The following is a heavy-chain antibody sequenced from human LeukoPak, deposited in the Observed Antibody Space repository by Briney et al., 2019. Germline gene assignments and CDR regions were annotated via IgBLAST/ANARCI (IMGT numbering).Heavy chain of an antibody. CDR3: ARGRYVTTRGGAAAGFLDY. J-gene: IGHJ4*02. Sequence: NPSETLSLTCAVSGGSFSGHYWNWIRQPPGKGLEWIGEINHGGSTNYNPSLKSRVTISVDTSQKQFSLRLSSVTAADTAVYYCARGRYVTTRGGAAAGFLDYWGQGTLVTVSS. CDR2: INHGGST. CDR1: GGSFSGHY. D-gene: IGHD6-13*01. V-gene: IGHV4-34*01.